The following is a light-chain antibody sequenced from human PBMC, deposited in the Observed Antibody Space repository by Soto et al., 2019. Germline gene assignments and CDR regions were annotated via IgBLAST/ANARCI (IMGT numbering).Light chain of an antibody. V-gene: IGKV3-15*01. CDR2: DVS. CDR1: QGVTTN. CDR3: QQYNNWPFS. J-gene: IGKJ5*01. Sequence: EIVMTQSPATRFVSPCDRSILSCRAGQGVTTNFAWYQQKSGQSPRLLIYDVSHRATGVPARFSGTGSETDFTLTISGLQSEDSAVYFCQQYNNWPFSFGQGTRLEIK.